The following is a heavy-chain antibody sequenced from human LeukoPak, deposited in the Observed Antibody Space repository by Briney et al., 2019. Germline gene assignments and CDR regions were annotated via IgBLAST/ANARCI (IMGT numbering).Heavy chain of an antibody. CDR1: GGSISSYY. Sequence: PSETLSLTCTVSGGSISSYYWSWIRQPPGKGLEWIGYIYYSGSTNYNPSLKSRVTISVDTSKNQFSLKLSSVTAADTAVYYCARVWYGLPVVFDYWGQGTLVTVSS. CDR3: ARVWYGLPVVFDY. J-gene: IGHJ4*02. V-gene: IGHV4-59*01. CDR2: IYYSGST. D-gene: IGHD3-10*01.